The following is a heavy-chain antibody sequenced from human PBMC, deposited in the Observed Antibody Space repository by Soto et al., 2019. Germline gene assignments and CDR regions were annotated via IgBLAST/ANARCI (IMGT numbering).Heavy chain of an antibody. V-gene: IGHV4-31*03. Sequence: SETLSLTCTVSGGSISSGGYYWSWIRQHPGKGLEWIGYIYYSGSTYYNPSLKSRVTISVDTSKNQFSLKLSSVTAADTAVYYCARNPQYYDFWSGYYDYWGQGTLVTVYS. CDR1: GGSISSGGYY. D-gene: IGHD3-3*01. CDR3: ARNPQYYDFWSGYYDY. J-gene: IGHJ4*02. CDR2: IYYSGST.